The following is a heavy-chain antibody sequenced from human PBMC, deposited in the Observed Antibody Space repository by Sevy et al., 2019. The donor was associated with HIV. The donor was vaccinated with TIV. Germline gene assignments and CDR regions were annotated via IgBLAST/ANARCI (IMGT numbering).Heavy chain of an antibody. CDR2: ISDTGTSP. CDR3: AKYAGDFPHFDY. V-gene: IGHV3-23*01. D-gene: IGHD7-27*01. Sequence: GGSLRLSCAASGFTFRTFAMSWVRQAPGKGLQWVSSISDTGTSPYYADSVEGRFTISRDNSKKTLYLQMNSLRAEDTALYYCAKYAGDFPHFDYWGQGTLVTVSS. J-gene: IGHJ4*02. CDR1: GFTFRTFA.